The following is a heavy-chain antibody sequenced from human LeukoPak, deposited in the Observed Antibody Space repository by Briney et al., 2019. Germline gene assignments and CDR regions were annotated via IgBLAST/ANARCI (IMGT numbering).Heavy chain of an antibody. D-gene: IGHD6-19*01. CDR2: IRSKAYGGTT. CDR3: TRALTAVAEDWFDP. J-gene: IGHJ5*02. CDR1: GFTFGDYA. Sequence: GGSLRLSCTASGFTFGDYAMSWFRQAPGKGLEWVGFIRSKAYGGTTEYAASVKGRFTISRDDSKSIAYLQMISLKTEDTAVYYCTRALTAVAEDWFDPWGQGTLVTVSS. V-gene: IGHV3-49*03.